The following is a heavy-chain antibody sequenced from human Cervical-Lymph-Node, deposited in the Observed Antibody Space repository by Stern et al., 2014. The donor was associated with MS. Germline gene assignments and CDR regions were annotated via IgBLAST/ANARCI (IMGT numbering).Heavy chain of an antibody. Sequence: QVQLVQSGPEVKKPGASVKVSCKAYGSTFPTYGIYWVRQAPGQGLEWMGWIRDYNGDTNSGQKFQGRVTMTKDTSTNTAYMELRSQTSDDTAVYYCAQSLAYYGMDVWGQGTTVTVSS. CDR3: AQSLAYYGMDV. V-gene: IGHV1-18*01. CDR2: IRDYNGDT. CDR1: GSTFPTYG. J-gene: IGHJ6*02. D-gene: IGHD2-21*01.